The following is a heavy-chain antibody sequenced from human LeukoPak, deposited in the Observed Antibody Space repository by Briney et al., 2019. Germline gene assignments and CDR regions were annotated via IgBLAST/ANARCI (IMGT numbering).Heavy chain of an antibody. CDR3: ARIGSVWFGEPVEYFDY. Sequence: SETLSLTCTVSGGSISSYHWSWIRQPPGKGLEWIGSIYYSGSTYYNPSLKSRVTISVDTSKNQFSLKLSSVTAADTAVYYCARIGSVWFGEPVEYFDYWGQGTLVTVSS. D-gene: IGHD3-10*01. CDR2: IYYSGST. V-gene: IGHV4-59*05. CDR1: GGSISSYH. J-gene: IGHJ4*02.